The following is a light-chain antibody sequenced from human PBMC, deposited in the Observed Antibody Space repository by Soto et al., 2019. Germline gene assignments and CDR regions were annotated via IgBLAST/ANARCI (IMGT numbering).Light chain of an antibody. CDR3: TSYTPGSTDV. CDR1: SSDVGNYDY. V-gene: IGLV2-14*03. J-gene: IGLJ1*01. Sequence: QSALTQPASVSGSPGQSITISCTGTSSDVGNYDYVSWYKQYPGKAPKLMIYAVSRRPSGVSNRFSGSKSGNTASLTISGLQAEDEADYYCTSYTPGSTDVFGSGTTLT. CDR2: AVS.